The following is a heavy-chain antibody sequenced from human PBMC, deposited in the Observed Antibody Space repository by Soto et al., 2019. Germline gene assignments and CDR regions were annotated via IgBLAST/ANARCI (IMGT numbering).Heavy chain of an antibody. CDR2: IWFDGSNK. J-gene: IGHJ4*02. CDR3: ATTGPY. CDR1: GFTFSSYG. V-gene: IGHV3-33*01. Sequence: PVGSLRLSCAASGFTFSSYGMHWVRQAPGKGLEWVAVIWFDGSNKFYADSVKGRFTISRDNSKNTVSLQMNSLRDEDSAAYYSATTGPYWGQGTLVTVSS.